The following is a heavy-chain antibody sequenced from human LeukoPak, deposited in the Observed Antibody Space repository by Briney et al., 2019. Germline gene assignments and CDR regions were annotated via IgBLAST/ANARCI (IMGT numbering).Heavy chain of an antibody. CDR1: GYSFNTDY. Sequence: ASVKVSCKASGYSFNTDYMHWVRQAPGQGHEWMGIINLSGTSRSYAQKFQGRVTMTRDTSTSKVYMELSSLRSEDTAVYYCARPFTYHYDNSGPLRYYYGMDVWGQGTTVTVSS. J-gene: IGHJ6*02. D-gene: IGHD3-22*01. CDR2: INLSGTSR. CDR3: ARPFTYHYDNSGPLRYYYGMDV. V-gene: IGHV1-46*02.